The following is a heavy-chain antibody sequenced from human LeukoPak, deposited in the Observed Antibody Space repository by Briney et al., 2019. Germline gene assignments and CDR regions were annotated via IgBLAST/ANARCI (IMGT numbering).Heavy chain of an antibody. V-gene: IGHV3-48*02. CDR1: GLTVSSYY. CDR2: ISTMSSTK. CDR3: ARGKIGYYYGDYDGF. D-gene: IGHD4-17*01. Sequence: GGSLRLSCAASGLTVSSYYMSWVRQAPGKGLEWISYISTMSSTKYYADSVKGRFTISRDNAKNSLYLQMNSLRDEDTAVYYCARGKIGYYYGDYDGFWGQGTLVTVSS. J-gene: IGHJ4*02.